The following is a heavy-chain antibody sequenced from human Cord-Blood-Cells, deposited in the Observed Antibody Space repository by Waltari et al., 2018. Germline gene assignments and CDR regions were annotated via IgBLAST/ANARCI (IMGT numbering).Heavy chain of an antibody. Sequence: QVQLVQSGAEVKKPGSSVKVSCKASGGTFSSYAISWVRQAPGQGLEWMGGILPFCCKANQPKKVPGRVTITADESTSTGYMGLSRLGLEDTGVDYCAVHLCGGSCHRGLRGWYFDLWGRGTLVTVSS. CDR1: GGTFSSYA. D-gene: IGHD2-15*01. CDR2: ILPFCCKA. J-gene: IGHJ2*01. CDR3: AVHLCGGSCHRGLRGWYFDL. V-gene: IGHV1-69*01.